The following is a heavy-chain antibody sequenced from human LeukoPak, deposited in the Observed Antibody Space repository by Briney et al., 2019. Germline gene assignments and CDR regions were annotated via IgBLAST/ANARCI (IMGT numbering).Heavy chain of an antibody. CDR3: ARDPNGNYVGTFDFQR. Sequence: PGGSLRLSCGASGFTFSNYALTWVRQAPGRGLEWVSSISGAGPYYADSVKGRFSISSDNYKNTLYLQMSSLRAEDTAVYYCARDPNGNYVGTFDFQRWGQGTLVTVSS. V-gene: IGHV3-23*01. D-gene: IGHD4-17*01. CDR2: ISGAGP. J-gene: IGHJ1*01. CDR1: GFTFSNYA.